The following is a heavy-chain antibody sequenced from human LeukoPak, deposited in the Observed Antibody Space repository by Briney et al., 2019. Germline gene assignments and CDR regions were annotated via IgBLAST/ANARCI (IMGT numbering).Heavy chain of an antibody. V-gene: IGHV4-31*03. CDR1: GDSISSGRHY. D-gene: IGHD2-2*01. CDR2: ISYRGST. J-gene: IGHJ4*02. Sequence: SETLSLTCTVSGDSISSGRHYWSWIRQHPVQGLEWIGYISYRGSTSYNPSLKSRVTTSLDTSKNQFSLRLNSVTAADTAVYYCAKERCTSTSCPFDYWGQGILVTASS. CDR3: AKERCTSTSCPFDY.